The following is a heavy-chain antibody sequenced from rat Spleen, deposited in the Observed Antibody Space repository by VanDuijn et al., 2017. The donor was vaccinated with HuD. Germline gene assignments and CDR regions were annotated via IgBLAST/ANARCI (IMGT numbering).Heavy chain of an antibody. CDR1: GFTFTDFY. V-gene: IGHV7-7*01. Sequence: EVKLLESGGGLVQPGGSMRLSCAASGFTFTDFYMNWIRQPAGKAPEWLGFIRNKANGYTTEYNPSVKGRFTISRDNTQNMLYLQMNTLRAEDTATYYCARDWGSYVMDAWGQGASVTVSS. CDR3: ARDWGSYVMDA. J-gene: IGHJ4*01. D-gene: IGHD4-3*01. CDR2: IRNKANGYTT.